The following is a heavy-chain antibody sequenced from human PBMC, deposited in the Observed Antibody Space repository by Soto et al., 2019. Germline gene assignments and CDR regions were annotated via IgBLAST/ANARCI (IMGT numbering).Heavy chain of an antibody. Sequence: QVQLVQSGAEVKKPGASVKVSCKASGYTFASYAISWMRQAPGQGLEWMGWISAYNGNTNNAQNPPGRGTMTTGTSTSTAYMELRSLRSDDTAVYSCASDPPPPDYWGQGTLVTVSS. CDR2: ISAYNGNT. J-gene: IGHJ4*02. V-gene: IGHV1-18*01. CDR1: GYTFASYA. CDR3: ASDPPPPDY.